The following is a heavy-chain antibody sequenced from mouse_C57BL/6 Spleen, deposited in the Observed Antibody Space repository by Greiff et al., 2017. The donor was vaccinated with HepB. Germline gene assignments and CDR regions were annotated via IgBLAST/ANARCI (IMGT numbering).Heavy chain of an antibody. CDR2: SYPGSGST. CDR3: ARWLPHYFDY. J-gene: IGHJ2*01. Sequence: VQLQQSGAELVKPGASVKMSCKASGYTFTSYWITWVKQRPGQGLEWIGDSYPGSGSTNYNEKFKSKATLTVDTSSSTAYMQLSSLTSEDSAVYYCARWLPHYFDYWGQGTTLTLSS. V-gene: IGHV1-55*01. D-gene: IGHD2-2*01. CDR1: GYTFTSYW.